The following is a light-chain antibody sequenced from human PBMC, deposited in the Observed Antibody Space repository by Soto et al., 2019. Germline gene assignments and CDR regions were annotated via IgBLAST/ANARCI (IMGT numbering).Light chain of an antibody. V-gene: IGLV1-44*01. Sequence: QSVMTQQPGASGTRRQRVRISWSGGSANVGRNTVNWYQQLPGTAPKLLIYSNNQRPSGVPDRFSGSKSGTSASLAISGLQSEDEADYYCAAWDDSLSGYVFGPGSKVTVL. CDR2: SNN. CDR1: SANVGRNT. CDR3: AAWDDSLSGYV. J-gene: IGLJ1*01.